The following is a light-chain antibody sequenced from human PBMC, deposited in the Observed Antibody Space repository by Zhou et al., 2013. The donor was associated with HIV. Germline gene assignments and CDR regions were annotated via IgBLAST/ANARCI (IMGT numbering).Light chain of an antibody. V-gene: IGKV1-17*01. J-gene: IGKJ4*01. CDR1: QSIRTY. CDR3: QHYSSYPLT. Sequence: DIQMTQSPSSLSPSVGDRLTITCRASQSIRTYLNWYQQKPGKAPKLLIKTASTLQSGVPSRFSGSGSGTEFTLTISSLQPDDFATYYCQHYSSYPLTFGGGTKVEIK. CDR2: TAS.